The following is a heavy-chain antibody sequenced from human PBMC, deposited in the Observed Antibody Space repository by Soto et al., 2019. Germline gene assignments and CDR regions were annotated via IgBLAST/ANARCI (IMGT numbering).Heavy chain of an antibody. CDR2: VSAYNGER. CDR1: GYIFTNYG. CDR3: SRGTSIPASGDY. V-gene: IGHV1-18*01. J-gene: IGHJ4*01. D-gene: IGHD6-6*01. Sequence: QVQLVQSGAEVKKPGASVKVSCKDSGYIFTNYGINWVRQAPGQGLEWLGWVSAYNGERRYAQRVQARVIMTTDTSTTTAYMELRSLRSDDTAVYYCSRGTSIPASGDYWGQGTLVTVSS.